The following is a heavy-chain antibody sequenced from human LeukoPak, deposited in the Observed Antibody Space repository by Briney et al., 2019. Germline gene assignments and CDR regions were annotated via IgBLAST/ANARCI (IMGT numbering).Heavy chain of an antibody. D-gene: IGHD3-3*01. V-gene: IGHV1-18*01. CDR2: ISAYNGNT. Sequence: ASVKVSCKASGYTFTSYGISWVRQAPGQGLEWMGWISAYNGNTNYAQKLQGRVTMTTDTSTSTAYMELRSLRSDDTAVYYCARDRRFLEWLENFDLWGRGTLVTVSS. CDR1: GYTFTSYG. CDR3: ARDRRFLEWLENFDL. J-gene: IGHJ2*01.